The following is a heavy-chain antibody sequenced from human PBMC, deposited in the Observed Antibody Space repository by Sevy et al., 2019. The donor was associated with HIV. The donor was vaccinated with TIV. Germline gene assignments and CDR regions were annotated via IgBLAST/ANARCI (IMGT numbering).Heavy chain of an antibody. CDR2: LSSDNAGST. V-gene: IGHV3-64D*06. CDR3: VKDRIETILWSKGDWFDP. D-gene: IGHD3-9*01. Sequence: GGSLRLSCSASVFTFSNYAMHWVRQAPGKGLEYVSGLSSDNAGSTYYADSVNGRFTISRDNSKNTLYLQMSSLRTEDTAVYYCVKDRIETILWSKGDWFDPWGQGTLVTVSS. J-gene: IGHJ5*02. CDR1: VFTFSNYA.